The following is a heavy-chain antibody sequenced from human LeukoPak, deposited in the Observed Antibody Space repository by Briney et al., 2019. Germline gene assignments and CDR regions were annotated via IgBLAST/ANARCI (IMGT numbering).Heavy chain of an antibody. J-gene: IGHJ4*02. CDR1: CFSFTILY. CDR3: ARESHGSFDH. CDR2: ISSSSTYI. Sequence: GGSLSLSWAPACFSFTILYAKSARQAPGKGLEWVSCISSSSTYIYYADSVRGRFAISRAKAKNSLYLQMISLRAEDTAVYYCARESHGSFDHWRQGSLVTVSS. V-gene: IGHV3-21*01.